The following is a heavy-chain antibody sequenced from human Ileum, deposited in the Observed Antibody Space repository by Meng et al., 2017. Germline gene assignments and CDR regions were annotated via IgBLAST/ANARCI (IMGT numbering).Heavy chain of an antibody. Sequence: QVRLGDSGAEVKKPGASVKVSCKASGYTFTSYGISWVRQAPGQGLEWMGWISAYNGNTNYAQKLQGRVTMTTDTSTSTAYMELRSLRSDDTAVYYCARINLGGWYEGGVDPWGQGTLVTVSS. CDR1: GYTFTSYG. CDR3: ARINLGGWYEGGVDP. D-gene: IGHD6-19*01. J-gene: IGHJ5*02. V-gene: IGHV1-18*01. CDR2: ISAYNGNT.